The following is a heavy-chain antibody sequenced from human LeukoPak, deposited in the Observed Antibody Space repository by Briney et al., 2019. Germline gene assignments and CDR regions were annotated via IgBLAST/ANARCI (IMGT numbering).Heavy chain of an antibody. CDR1: GFTFSSYS. V-gene: IGHV3-21*01. D-gene: IGHD2-15*01. J-gene: IGHJ3*02. CDR3: ASPRELLHAFDI. Sequence: PGGSLRLSCAASGFTFSSYSMNWAGQPQGKGLRGSPSISSSSSYIYYADSVKGRFTISRDNAKNSLYLQMNSLRAEDTAVYYCASPRELLHAFDIWGQGTMVTVSS. CDR2: ISSSSSYI.